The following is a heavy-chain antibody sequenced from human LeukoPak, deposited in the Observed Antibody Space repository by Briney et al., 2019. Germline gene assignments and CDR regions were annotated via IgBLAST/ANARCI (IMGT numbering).Heavy chain of an antibody. CDR3: ARDDYNRH. Sequence: GSLRLSCAASGFTFSSYWMHWVRQTPGKGLVWVSRIRSDGSSTTYADSVKGRFTISRDNTKNTLYLQMNSLRADDTAVYYCARDDYNRHWGQGTLVTVSP. V-gene: IGHV3-74*01. CDR2: IRSDGSST. D-gene: IGHD4-11*01. J-gene: IGHJ4*02. CDR1: GFTFSSYW.